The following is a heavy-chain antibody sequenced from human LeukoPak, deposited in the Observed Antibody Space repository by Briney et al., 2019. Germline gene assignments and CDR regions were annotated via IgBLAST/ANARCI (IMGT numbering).Heavy chain of an antibody. CDR2: INPNSGGT. Sequence: ASVKVSCKASGYSFNDKYLHWVRQAPGQGLEWMGSINPNSGGTNYAQKFQGRVTMTTDTSMNTDYMELSRLTSDDTAVYYCARAGGRSWFDPWGQGTLVTVSS. CDR1: GYSFNDKY. CDR3: ARAGGRSWFDP. V-gene: IGHV1-2*02. J-gene: IGHJ5*02.